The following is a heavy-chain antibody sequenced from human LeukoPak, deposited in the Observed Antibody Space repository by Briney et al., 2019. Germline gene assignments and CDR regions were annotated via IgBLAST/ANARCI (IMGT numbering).Heavy chain of an antibody. CDR1: GFTVSSNY. J-gene: IGHJ6*03. V-gene: IGHV3-53*01. CDR2: IYSGGGT. D-gene: IGHD5-12*01. Sequence: PGGSLRLSCAASGFTVSSNYMSWVRQAPGKGLEWVSVIYSGGGTYYADSVKGRFTISRDSSKNTLYLQMNSLRAEDTAVYYCARGVGGYDLLAYYYYYYMDVWGKGTTVTVSS. CDR3: ARGVGGYDLLAYYYYYYMDV.